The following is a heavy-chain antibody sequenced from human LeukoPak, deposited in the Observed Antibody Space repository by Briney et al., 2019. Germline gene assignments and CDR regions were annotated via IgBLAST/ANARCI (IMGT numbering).Heavy chain of an antibody. CDR1: GGSLSSYY. J-gene: IGHJ3*02. D-gene: IGHD3-3*01. CDR3: ARGRFLDAFDI. CDR2: IYYSGST. Sequence: SETPSPTCTVSGGSLSSYYRGWVRQPPGKGLGWIGYIYYSGSTNYNPSLKSRVTISVDTSKNQFSLKLSSVTAADTAVYYCARGRFLDAFDIWGQGTMVTVSS. V-gene: IGHV4-59*01.